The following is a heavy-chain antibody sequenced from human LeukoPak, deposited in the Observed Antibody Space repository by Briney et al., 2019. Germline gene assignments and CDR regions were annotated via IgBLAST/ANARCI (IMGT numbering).Heavy chain of an antibody. CDR1: GGSINSYY. CDR2: IYYSGST. V-gene: IGHV4-59*08. J-gene: IGHJ3*02. Sequence: PSETLSLTCTVSGGSINSYYWSWIRQPPGKELEWIGYIYYSGSTNYNPSLKSRVTISVDTPNNKFSLKLTSLTAADTAVYYCVRHLSAGRPAFDIWGQGTMVTVSS. CDR3: VRHLSAGRPAFDI. D-gene: IGHD2-15*01.